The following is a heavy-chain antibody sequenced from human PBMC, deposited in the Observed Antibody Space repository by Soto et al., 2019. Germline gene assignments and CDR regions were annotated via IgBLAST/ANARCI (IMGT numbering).Heavy chain of an antibody. CDR3: AKGAYGEILFDF. D-gene: IGHD4-17*01. J-gene: IGHJ4*02. Sequence: GGSLILSCAASGFTFSNSAMSWVRQVPGKGLEWVSFINGGGDKTYYADSVKGRFTISRDNSKHTLYLQMNSLRVEDTSIYFCAKGAYGEILFDFWGQGTLVTVSS. CDR2: INGGGDKT. CDR1: GFTFSNSA. V-gene: IGHV3-23*01.